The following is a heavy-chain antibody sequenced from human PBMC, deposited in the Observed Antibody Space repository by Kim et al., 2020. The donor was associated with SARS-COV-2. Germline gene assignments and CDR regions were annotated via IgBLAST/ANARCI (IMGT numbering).Heavy chain of an antibody. CDR1: GFTFSDYG. CDR2: TWYDGSKK. D-gene: IGHD2-15*01. CDR3: ASPLYCSGGSCYL. Sequence: GGSLRLSCETSGFTFSDYGMHWVRQAPGMGLEWVGVTWYDGSKKFYADSVKGRFTISRDNSKNTLYLEMNSLRAEDTAVYYCASPLYCSGGSCYLWGQGTLVTVSS. J-gene: IGHJ4*02. V-gene: IGHV3-33*01.